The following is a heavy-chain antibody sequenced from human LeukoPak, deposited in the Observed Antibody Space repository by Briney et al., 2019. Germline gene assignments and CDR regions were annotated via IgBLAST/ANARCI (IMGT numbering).Heavy chain of an antibody. V-gene: IGHV4-34*01. CDR2: INHSGST. CDR1: GGSFSGYY. Sequence: SETLSLTCAVYGGSFSGYYWSWIRQPPGRGLEWIGEINHSGSTNYNPSLKSRVTISVDTSKNQFSLKLSSVTAADTAVYYCARRRRIVGATPGAFDIWGQGTMVTVSS. D-gene: IGHD1-26*01. J-gene: IGHJ3*02. CDR3: ARRRRIVGATPGAFDI.